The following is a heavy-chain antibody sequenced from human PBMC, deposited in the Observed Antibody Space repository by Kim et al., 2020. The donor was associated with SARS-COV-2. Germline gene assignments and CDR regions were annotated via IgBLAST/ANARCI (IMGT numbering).Heavy chain of an antibody. CDR1: GYTFTSSH. V-gene: IGHV1-46*03. CDR3: ARGTWGGGGWGYGSGQYNRFDP. D-gene: IGHD3-10*01. Sequence: ASVKVSCKASGYTFTSSHIQWVRQAPGQGLEWMGIINPGGGSTLYAEKLQGRVTMTRDTATGTVDMQLRSLRYEDTALYYCARGTWGGGGWGYGSGQYNRFDPWGQVTLVSVSS. CDR2: INPGGGST. J-gene: IGHJ5*02.